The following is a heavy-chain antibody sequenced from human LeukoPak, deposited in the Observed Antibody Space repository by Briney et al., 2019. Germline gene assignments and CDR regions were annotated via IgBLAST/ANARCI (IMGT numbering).Heavy chain of an antibody. CDR2: IWYDGSNK. Sequence: GGSLRLSCAASGFTFSSYGMHWVRQAPGKGLGWVAVIWYDGSNKYYADSVKGRFTISRDNSKNTLYLQMNSLRAEDTAVYYCARETYYYDSSGYYSFDYWGQGTLVTVSS. CDR3: ARETYYYDSSGYYSFDY. J-gene: IGHJ4*02. D-gene: IGHD3-22*01. CDR1: GFTFSSYG. V-gene: IGHV3-33*01.